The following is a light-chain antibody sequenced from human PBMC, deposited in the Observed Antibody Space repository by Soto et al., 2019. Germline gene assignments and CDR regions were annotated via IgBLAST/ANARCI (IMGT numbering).Light chain of an antibody. CDR2: QAS. J-gene: IGKJ1*01. V-gene: IGKV1-5*03. CDR3: QQYSTFPWT. CDR1: QSISSW. Sequence: DIQMTQSPSTLSASVGDRVTITCRASQSISSWLAWCQQKPGKAPKLLIYQASILESGVPSRFSGSESGTEFTLTISSLQPDDFATYYCQQYSTFPWTFGQGITVEIK.